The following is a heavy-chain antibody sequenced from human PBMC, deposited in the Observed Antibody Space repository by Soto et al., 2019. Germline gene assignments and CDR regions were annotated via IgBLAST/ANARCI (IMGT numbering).Heavy chain of an antibody. V-gene: IGHV3-30-3*01. CDR3: ARDPKTSGGQHWAFNYFDS. Sequence: QVQLVESGGGVVQPGRSLRLSCAASGFSFSISPMHWVRQAPGKGPEWVALISYDGTNKFCADSVKGRFTISRDNSKSTLYLQVDSLRPEDAAVYYCARDPKTSGGQHWAFNYFDSWGQGTLVTVSS. J-gene: IGHJ4*02. D-gene: IGHD7-27*01. CDR1: GFSFSISP. CDR2: ISYDGTNK.